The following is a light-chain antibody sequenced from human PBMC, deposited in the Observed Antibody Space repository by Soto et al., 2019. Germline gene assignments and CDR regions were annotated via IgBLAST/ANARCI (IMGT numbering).Light chain of an antibody. CDR3: QHRSNCPLLT. CDR2: DAS. J-gene: IGKJ4*01. V-gene: IGKV3-11*01. CDR1: QSVSNY. Sequence: EIVLTQSPATLSLSPGERATLSCRASQSVSNYLAWYQQKPGQAPRLLIYDASNRATAIPPRFSGSGSGTDFTLTITTLEPEDFALYYCQHRSNCPLLTFGGGTKVQIK.